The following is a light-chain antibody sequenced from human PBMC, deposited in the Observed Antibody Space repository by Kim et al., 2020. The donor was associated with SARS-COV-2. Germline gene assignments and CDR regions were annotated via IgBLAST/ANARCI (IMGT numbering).Light chain of an antibody. CDR1: QSITSW. Sequence: SSSVGDRVTITCRASQSITSWLAWYQQKPGKAPEVLIYKASTLESGVPSRFSGSGSGTEFTLTISSLQPDDFATYYCQQYNSYSYTFGQGTKLEI. V-gene: IGKV1-5*03. CDR2: KAS. CDR3: QQYNSYSYT. J-gene: IGKJ2*01.